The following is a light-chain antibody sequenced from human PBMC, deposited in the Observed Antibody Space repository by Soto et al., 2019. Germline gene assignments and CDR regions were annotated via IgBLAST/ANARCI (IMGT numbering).Light chain of an antibody. J-gene: IGKJ1*01. CDR3: QQYNNSPRT. CDR1: QSVSSN. CDR2: GVS. V-gene: IGKV3-15*01. Sequence: EILIPQSPATLSVSPGERATLSCRASQSVSSNLAWYQQKTGQAPRLLIYGVSTRDTGIPARFSGSGSGTEFTLPLSRLQSEDFPVYYCQQYNNSPRTFGQGTKVDIK.